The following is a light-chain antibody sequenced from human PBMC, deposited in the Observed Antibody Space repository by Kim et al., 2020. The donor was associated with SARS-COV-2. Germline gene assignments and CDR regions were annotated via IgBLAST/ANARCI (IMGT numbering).Light chain of an antibody. CDR3: QSFDSSLNGLVL. CDR2: SNS. J-gene: IGLJ2*01. CDR1: SSNIGAGYV. Sequence: VTISCTGSSSNIGAGYVVHWYQQLPGTAPKLLIFSNSNRPSGVPDRFSASKSGTSASLAITGLQAADEADYYCQSFDSSLNGLVLFGGGTQLTVL. V-gene: IGLV1-40*01.